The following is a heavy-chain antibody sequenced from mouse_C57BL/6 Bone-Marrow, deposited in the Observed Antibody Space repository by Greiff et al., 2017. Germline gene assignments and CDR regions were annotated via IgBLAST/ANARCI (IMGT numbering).Heavy chain of an antibody. CDR3: ARGLLRWAVDY. V-gene: IGHV2-2*01. J-gene: IGHJ2*01. Sequence: QVQLKESGPGLVQPSQSLSITCTVSGFSLTSYGVHWVRQSPVKGLEWLGVIWSGGSTDYNAAFISSLSISKDNSKSQVFFKMNSLQADDTAIYYCARGLLRWAVDYGGRGTTLTVSA. D-gene: IGHD1-1*01. CDR2: IWSGGST. CDR1: GFSLTSYG.